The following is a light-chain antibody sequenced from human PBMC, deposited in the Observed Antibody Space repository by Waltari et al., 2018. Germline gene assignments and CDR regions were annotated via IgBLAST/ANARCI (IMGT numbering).Light chain of an antibody. J-gene: IGLJ3*02. V-gene: IGLV2-23*02. CDR2: EVN. Sequence: QSALTQPASVSGSPGQSITISCTGTSSDVGSYNLVSWYQQYPGNAPKLMIYEVNKRPSGVSRRFPGSKSGNTASLTISGLQAEDEADYYCCSYAGGSTPWVFGGGTKLTVL. CDR3: CSYAGGSTPWV. CDR1: SSDVGSYNL.